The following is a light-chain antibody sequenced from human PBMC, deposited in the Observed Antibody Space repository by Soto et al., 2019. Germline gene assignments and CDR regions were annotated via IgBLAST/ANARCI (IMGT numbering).Light chain of an antibody. Sequence: DIQMTQSPSTLSASVGDRVTITCRASQYISSWLAWYQQNPGKAPNLLIYDASSLKSGVPSRFSGRGSGTEFTLTISSLQPDDFATYYCQQYNSYTYTFGQGTKLEI. J-gene: IGKJ2*01. CDR2: DAS. CDR1: QYISSW. CDR3: QQYNSYTYT. V-gene: IGKV1-5*01.